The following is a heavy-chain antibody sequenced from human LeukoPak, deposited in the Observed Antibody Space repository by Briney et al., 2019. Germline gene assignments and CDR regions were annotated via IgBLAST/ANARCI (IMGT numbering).Heavy chain of an antibody. J-gene: IGHJ4*02. V-gene: IGHV1-18*01. CDR1: GYTFTTYG. CDR2: SSTSNDNT. D-gene: IGHD3-16*01. Sequence: ASVKVSCKASGYTFTTYGIIWVRQAPGQGLEWMGWSSTSNDNTNYAQKLQGRVTMTTDTSTSTAYMELRSLRSDDTAVYYCARDWGSIKVITDYWGQGTLVTVSS. CDR3: ARDWGSIKVITDY.